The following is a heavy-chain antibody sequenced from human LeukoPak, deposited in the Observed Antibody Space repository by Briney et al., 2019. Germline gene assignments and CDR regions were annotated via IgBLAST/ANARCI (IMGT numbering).Heavy chain of an antibody. V-gene: IGHV1-18*04. D-gene: IGHD6-13*01. Sequence: EASVKASCKASGYTFTSYGISWVRQAPGQGLEWMGWISAYNGNTNYAQKLQGRVTMTTETSTSTAYMELRSLRSDDTAVYYCARVRLGNSSPYYYGMDVWGKGTTVTVSS. J-gene: IGHJ6*04. CDR1: GYTFTSYG. CDR2: ISAYNGNT. CDR3: ARVRLGNSSPYYYGMDV.